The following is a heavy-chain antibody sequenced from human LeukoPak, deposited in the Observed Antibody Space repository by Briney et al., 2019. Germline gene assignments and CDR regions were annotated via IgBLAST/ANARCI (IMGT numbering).Heavy chain of an antibody. J-gene: IGHJ4*02. CDR2: IYYSGST. D-gene: IGHD6-6*01. CDR1: GGSISSYY. CDR3: ARGKSIAARYFDY. Sequence: SETLSLTCTVSGGSISSYYWSWIRQPPGKGLEWIGYIYYSGSTNYNPFLKSRVTISVDTSKNQFSLKLSSVTAADTAVYYCARGKSIAARYFDYWGQGTLVTVSS. V-gene: IGHV4-59*01.